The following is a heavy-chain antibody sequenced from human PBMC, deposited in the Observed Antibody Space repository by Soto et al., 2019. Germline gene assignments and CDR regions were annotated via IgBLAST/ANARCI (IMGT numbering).Heavy chain of an antibody. D-gene: IGHD3-10*01. CDR3: TRFGASPNGNWFDP. J-gene: IGHJ5*02. V-gene: IGHV4-59*01. CDR2: VYHSWST. Sequence: SETLSLTCTDSGGSISSDYWNWIRQPPGKGLEWVGYVYHSWSTKYNPSLKSRVTISVDTSKNQLSLKLSSVTAADTAVYYCTRFGASPNGNWFDPWGQGTLVTVSS. CDR1: GGSISSDY.